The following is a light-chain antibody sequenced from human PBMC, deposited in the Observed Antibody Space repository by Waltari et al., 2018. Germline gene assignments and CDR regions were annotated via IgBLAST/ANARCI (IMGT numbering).Light chain of an antibody. CDR2: AAS. CDR1: QGISSY. V-gene: IGKV1-8*01. CDR3: QQYYSYPYT. Sequence: AIRMTQSPSSLSASTGDRVTITCRASQGISSYLAWYQQKPGKAPKRLIYAASTLQSGVPSRFGGSESGTDFTLTISCLQSEDFATYYCQQYYSYPYTFGQGTKLEIK. J-gene: IGKJ2*01.